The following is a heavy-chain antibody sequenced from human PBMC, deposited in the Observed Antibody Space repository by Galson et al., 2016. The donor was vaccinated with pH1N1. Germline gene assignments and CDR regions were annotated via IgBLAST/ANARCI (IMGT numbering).Heavy chain of an antibody. CDR3: ASPPPSSGHLNYYYYMDV. Sequence: SVKVSCKASGDTLDRYAISWVRQAPGQGLEWMGGIIPIFGAATYSQKFQGRVTITVDKSTSTAYMELSSLRSEDTAVYYRASPPPSSGHLNYYYYMDVWGKGTTVTVSS. CDR2: IIPIFGAA. CDR1: GDTLDRYA. D-gene: IGHD3-3*01. V-gene: IGHV1-69*06. J-gene: IGHJ6*03.